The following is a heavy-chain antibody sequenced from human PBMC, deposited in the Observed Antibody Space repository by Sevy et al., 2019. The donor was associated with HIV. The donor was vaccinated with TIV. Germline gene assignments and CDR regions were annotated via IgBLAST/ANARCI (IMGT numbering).Heavy chain of an antibody. J-gene: IGHJ6*02. CDR1: GDSVSTSSAT. Sequence: SQTLSLTCAISGDSVSTSSATWNWFRQSPSRGLEWLGRTYYRSKWYSDYEVSVKGRVTINQDTSKNKFSLHLESVTPEDTAVYFCARGDELNSYYYGMDVWGQGTTVTVSS. V-gene: IGHV6-1*01. CDR3: ARGDELNSYYYGMDV. CDR2: TYYRSKWYS. D-gene: IGHD1-7*01.